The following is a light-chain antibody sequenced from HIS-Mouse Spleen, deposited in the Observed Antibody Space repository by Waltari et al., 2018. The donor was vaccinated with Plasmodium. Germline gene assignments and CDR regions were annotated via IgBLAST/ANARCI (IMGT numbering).Light chain of an antibody. CDR2: AAS. J-gene: IGKJ1*01. CDR1: QSISSY. Sequence: IQLTQSPSSLSASVGARVTITCRASQSISSYLNWYQQKPGKAPNLLIYAASSLQSGVPSRFSGSGSGTDFTLTISSLQPEDFATYHCQQSYSTWTFGQGTKVEIK. CDR3: QQSYSTWT. V-gene: IGKV1-39*01.